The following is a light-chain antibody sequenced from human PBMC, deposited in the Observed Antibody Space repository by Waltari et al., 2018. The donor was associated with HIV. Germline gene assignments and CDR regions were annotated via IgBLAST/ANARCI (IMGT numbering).Light chain of an antibody. Sequence: SYELTQPPSVSVSPGQTARITCSGDALPKQYAYWYQQKPGQAPVLVIYKDSERPSGIPERFSGSSSGTTVTLTISGLQAEDEADYYCQSADSSYTYPGVVFGGGTKLTVL. CDR1: ALPKQY. V-gene: IGLV3-25*03. CDR3: QSADSSYTYPGVV. J-gene: IGLJ2*01. CDR2: KDS.